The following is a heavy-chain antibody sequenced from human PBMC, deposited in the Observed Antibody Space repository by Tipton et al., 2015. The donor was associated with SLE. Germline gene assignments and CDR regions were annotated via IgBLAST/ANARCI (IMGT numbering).Heavy chain of an antibody. CDR3: ASALGDAAFDI. V-gene: IGHV4-34*01. J-gene: IGHJ3*02. CDR2: INHSGST. Sequence: TLSLTCAVYGGSFSGYSWSWLRPPPGKGLEWIGAINHSGSTNYNPSLKSRVTKSVATSKNQFSLKLSSVTAADTAVYYCASALGDAAFDIWGQGTMVTVSS. CDR1: GGSFSGYS. D-gene: IGHD3-16*01.